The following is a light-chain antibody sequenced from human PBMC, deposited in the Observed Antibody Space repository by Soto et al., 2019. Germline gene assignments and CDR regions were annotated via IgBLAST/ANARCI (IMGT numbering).Light chain of an antibody. J-gene: IGKJ5*01. CDR1: QSISRY. Sequence: DIPMTQSPSSLSASVGSIVPVHCRANQSISRYLNWYQQKPGNAHNLLSYAASSLESGVPARFSVSGSGTHFTLTITGLQPEDFANYYCQQTYRSLPITFGQGTRLEIK. V-gene: IGKV1-39*01. CDR3: QQTYRSLPIT. CDR2: AAS.